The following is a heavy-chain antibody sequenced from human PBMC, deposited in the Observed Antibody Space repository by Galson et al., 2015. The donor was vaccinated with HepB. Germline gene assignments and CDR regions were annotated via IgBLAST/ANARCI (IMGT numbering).Heavy chain of an antibody. V-gene: IGHV3-30-3*01. D-gene: IGHD1-1*01. CDR2: ISYDESIK. J-gene: IGHJ4*02. Sequence: SLRLSCAASGFTFSSHAMHWVRQAPGKGLQWVAVISYDESIKNYADSVKGRFTISRDNSQNTLYMQMNSLGADDTAVYYCVRERPWSLDYWGQGTLVTVSS. CDR1: GFTFSSHA. CDR3: VRERPWSLDY.